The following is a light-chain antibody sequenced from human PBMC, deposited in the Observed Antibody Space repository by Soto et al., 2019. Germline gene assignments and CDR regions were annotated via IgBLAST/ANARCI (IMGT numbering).Light chain of an antibody. V-gene: IGLV2-8*01. CDR3: SSYAGSNIL. CDR1: SSDVGGYNY. Sequence: QSALTQPPSASGSPGQSVTISCTGTSSDVGGYNYVSWYQQHPGKAPKLMIYEVNKRPSGVPDRFTASKSGNTASLTVSRLQAEDEADYYCSSYAGSNILFGTGTKVTVL. CDR2: EVN. J-gene: IGLJ1*01.